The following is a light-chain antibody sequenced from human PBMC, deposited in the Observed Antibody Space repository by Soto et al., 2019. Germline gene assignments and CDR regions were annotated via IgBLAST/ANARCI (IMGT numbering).Light chain of an antibody. Sequence: EIVLTQSPGTLSLSPRERATLSCRASQSVSSSYLAWYQQKPGQALRLHIFGAPSRATGIPDTFSGSGSGTDFTFTISRLEPEDFAVYYCQQYGSSPWTFGQGTKVEIK. J-gene: IGKJ1*01. CDR2: GAP. CDR1: QSVSSSY. CDR3: QQYGSSPWT. V-gene: IGKV3-20*01.